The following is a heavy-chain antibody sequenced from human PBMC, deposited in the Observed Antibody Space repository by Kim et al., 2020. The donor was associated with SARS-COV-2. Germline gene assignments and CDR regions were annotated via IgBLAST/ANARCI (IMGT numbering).Heavy chain of an antibody. CDR2: ISLGSV. D-gene: IGHD4-4*01. J-gene: IGHJ4*02. V-gene: IGHV4-34*01. CDR1: GASIKCNN. CDR3: ARSQGNYRFYNY. Sequence: SETLSLTCAVSGASIKCNNWTWIRQPPGKGLEWIGEISLGSVNYNPSLKGRDAMSVDTANAQFYLTVTSVTAADTAVYYCARSQGNYRFYNYWGQG.